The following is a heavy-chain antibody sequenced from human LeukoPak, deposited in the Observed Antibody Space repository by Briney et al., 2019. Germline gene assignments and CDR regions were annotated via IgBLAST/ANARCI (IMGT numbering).Heavy chain of an antibody. CDR1: GYTFTSYD. Sequence: ASVKVSCAASGYTFTSYDINWVRQATGQGLEWMGWMNPNSGNTGYAQKFQGRVTMTRNTSISTAYMELSSLRSEDTAVYYCARRLAKYYDFWSGYYTDYFDYWGQGTLVTVSS. CDR2: MNPNSGNT. CDR3: ARRLAKYYDFWSGYYTDYFDY. J-gene: IGHJ4*02. D-gene: IGHD3-3*01. V-gene: IGHV1-8*01.